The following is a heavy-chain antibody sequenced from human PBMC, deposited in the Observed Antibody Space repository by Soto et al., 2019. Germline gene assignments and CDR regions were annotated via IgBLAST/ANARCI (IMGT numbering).Heavy chain of an antibody. V-gene: IGHV1-69*01. Sequence: KGLEWMGGIIPIFGTANYAQKFQGRVTITADESTSTAYMELSSLRSEDTAVYYCARALLTYETYPYYFDYWGQGTLVTVTS. D-gene: IGHD3-22*01. J-gene: IGHJ4*02. CDR2: IIPIFGTA. CDR3: ARALLTYETYPYYFDY.